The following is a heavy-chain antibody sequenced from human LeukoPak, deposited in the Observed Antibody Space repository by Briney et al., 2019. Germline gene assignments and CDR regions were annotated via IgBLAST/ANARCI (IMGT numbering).Heavy chain of an antibody. CDR3: AKGRKFGELSSYGMDV. CDR2: ISYDGSNK. Sequence: GGSLRLSCAASGFTFSSYGKHWVRQAPGKGLEWVAVISYDGSNKYYADSVKGRFTISRDNSKNTLYLQMNSLRAEDTAVYYCAKGRKFGELSSYGMDVWGQGTTVTVSS. V-gene: IGHV3-30*18. D-gene: IGHD3-10*01. J-gene: IGHJ6*02. CDR1: GFTFSSYG.